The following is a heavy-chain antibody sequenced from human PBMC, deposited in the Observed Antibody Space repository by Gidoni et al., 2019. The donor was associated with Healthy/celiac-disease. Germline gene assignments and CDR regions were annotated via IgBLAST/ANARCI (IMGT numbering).Heavy chain of an antibody. CDR1: GFTFSSYG. V-gene: IGHV3-33*01. Sequence: QVQLVESGGGVVQPGRSLRLSCAASGFTFSSYGMHWVRQAPGKGLEWVAVIWYDGSNKYDADSVKGRFTISRDNSKNTLYLQMNSLRAEDTAVYYCARSRCSGGSCYHAEYFQHWGQGTLVTVSS. D-gene: IGHD2-15*01. J-gene: IGHJ1*01. CDR2: IWYDGSNK. CDR3: ARSRCSGGSCYHAEYFQH.